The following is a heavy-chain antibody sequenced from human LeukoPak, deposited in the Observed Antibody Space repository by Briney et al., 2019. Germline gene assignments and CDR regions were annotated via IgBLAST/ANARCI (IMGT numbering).Heavy chain of an antibody. J-gene: IGHJ3*02. D-gene: IGHD6-19*01. V-gene: IGHV3-23*01. CDR2: ISRYGDII. Sequence: GGSLRLSCTASGFTFSRDTMNWVRQAPGEGLEWVAFISRYGDIIYYADSVKGRLSISRDNSKNTVFLQMNSLRAEDTAVYYCARDRYSSGWYGDAFDIWGQGTMVTVSS. CDR3: ARDRYSSGWYGDAFDI. CDR1: GFTFSRDT.